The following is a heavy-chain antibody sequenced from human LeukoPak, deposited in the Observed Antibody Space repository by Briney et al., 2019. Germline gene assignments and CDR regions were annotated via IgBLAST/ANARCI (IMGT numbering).Heavy chain of an antibody. Sequence: ASVKVSCKASGYTFTGYYMHWVRQAPGQGLEWMGWINPNSGGTNYAQEFQGRVTMTRDTSISTVYMELSSLRSEDTALYYCARDSNQGALDIWGQGTMVTVSS. V-gene: IGHV1-2*02. CDR1: GYTFTGYY. CDR3: ARDSNQGALDI. J-gene: IGHJ3*02. CDR2: INPNSGGT.